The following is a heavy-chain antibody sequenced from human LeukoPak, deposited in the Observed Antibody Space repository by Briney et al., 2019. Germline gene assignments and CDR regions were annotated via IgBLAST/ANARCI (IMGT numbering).Heavy chain of an antibody. V-gene: IGHV3-53*01. Sequence: GGSLRLSCAASGFTGSNNYVSWVRQAPGMGLEWVSAIHSSGATCYADSVKGRFTISRDTSKNTLYLQINSLRVEDTAVYYCIVFGDSNHWGQGTLVTVSS. CDR1: GFTGSNNY. J-gene: IGHJ5*02. CDR3: IVFGDSNH. D-gene: IGHD4-17*01. CDR2: IHSSGAT.